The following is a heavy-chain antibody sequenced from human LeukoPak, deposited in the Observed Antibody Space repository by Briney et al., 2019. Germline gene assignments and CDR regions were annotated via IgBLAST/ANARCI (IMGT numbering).Heavy chain of an antibody. J-gene: IGHJ4*02. D-gene: IGHD3-3*01. V-gene: IGHV3-53*01. CDR1: GFTVSSNY. CDR3: ARGRYDLGGFDY. CDR2: IYSGGST. Sequence: GRSLRLSCAASGFTVSSNYMSWVREAPGKGLGWVSVIYSGGSTYYADSVKGRFTISRDNSKNTLYLQMNSLRAEDTAVYYCARGRYDLGGFDYWGQGTLVTVSS.